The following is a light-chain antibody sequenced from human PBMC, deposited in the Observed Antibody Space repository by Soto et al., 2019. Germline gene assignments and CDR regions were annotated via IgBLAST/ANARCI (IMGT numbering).Light chain of an antibody. CDR1: QSISSW. CDR3: QQYETFSGT. V-gene: IGKV1-5*03. CDR2: KAS. Sequence: DIQMTQSPSTLSASIGDRVTITCRASQSISSWVAWYQQKPGKAPKLLIYKASSLESGVPSRFSGSGSGTEFTLTISSLQPDDFATYYCQQYETFSGTFGPGTKVDIK. J-gene: IGKJ1*01.